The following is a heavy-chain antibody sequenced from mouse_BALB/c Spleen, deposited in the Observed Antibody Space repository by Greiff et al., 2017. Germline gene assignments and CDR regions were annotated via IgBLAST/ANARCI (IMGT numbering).Heavy chain of an antibody. CDR2: INPSNGRT. J-gene: IGHJ1*01. CDR1: GYTFTSYW. CDR3: AEGGSRGGHWYFDV. V-gene: IGHV1S81*02. Sequence: QVQLQQPGAELVKPGASVKLSCKASGYTFTSYWMHWVKQRPGQGLEWIGEINPSNGRTNYNEKFKSKATLTVDKSSSTAYMQLSSLTSEDSAVYYCAEGGSRGGHWYFDVWGAGTTVTVAS.